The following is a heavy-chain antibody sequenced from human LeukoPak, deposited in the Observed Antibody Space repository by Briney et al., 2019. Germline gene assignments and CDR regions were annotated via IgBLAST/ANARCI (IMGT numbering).Heavy chain of an antibody. CDR2: IIDSGDST. CDR3: VEGSRRSYPYYFDY. V-gene: IGHV3-23*01. CDR1: GFTFNTYA. Sequence: PGGSLRLSCAASGFTFNTYAMAWVRQAPGKGLEWVSAIIDSGDSTYYGDSVKGRFAISRDNSRNTLYLQMSNLRAEDTAIYYCVEGSRRSYPYYFDYWGQGTLVTVSS. D-gene: IGHD1-26*01. J-gene: IGHJ4*02.